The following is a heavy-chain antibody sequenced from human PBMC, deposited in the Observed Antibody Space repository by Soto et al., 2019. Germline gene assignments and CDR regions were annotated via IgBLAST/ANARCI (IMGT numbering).Heavy chain of an antibody. D-gene: IGHD3-16*01. CDR2: ISYDGSNR. V-gene: IGHV3-30*18. CDR3: AKDQGGRWLQYVFDY. J-gene: IGHJ4*02. Sequence: PGGSLRLSCAASGFTFSSYGMHWVRQAPGKGLEWVAVISYDGSNRYYADSVKGRFTISRDNSKNTLYLQMNSLRAEDTALYYCAKDQGGRWLQYVFDYWGQGTLVTVSS. CDR1: GFTFSSYG.